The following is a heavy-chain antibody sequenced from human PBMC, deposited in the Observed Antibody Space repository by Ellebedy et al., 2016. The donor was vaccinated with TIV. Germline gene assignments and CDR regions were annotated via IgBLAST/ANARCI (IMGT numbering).Heavy chain of an antibody. CDR2: MFHSGST. Sequence: SETLSLTXSVSHFAIRGGYYWGWIRQTPGKGLEWIGSMFHSGSTYYNPSLRSRLTLSVDTSKNQLSLKISSVTAADTAIYYCARMTSRGFSTPAYWGQGILVTVSS. V-gene: IGHV4-38-2*02. CDR1: HFAIRGGYY. D-gene: IGHD5-12*01. J-gene: IGHJ4*02. CDR3: ARMTSRGFSTPAY.